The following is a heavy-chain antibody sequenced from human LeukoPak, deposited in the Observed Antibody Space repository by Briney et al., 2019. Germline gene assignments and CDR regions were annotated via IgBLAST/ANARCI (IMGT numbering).Heavy chain of an antibody. CDR3: ARLRTVDY. CDR1: GYTFTGYY. D-gene: IGHD1-1*01. J-gene: IGHJ4*02. V-gene: IGHV1-2*02. Sequence: ASVKVSCKASGYTFTGYYMHWVRQAPGQGLEWMGWINPNSGGTTYAQKFQGRVTMSRDTSISTVYMELSRLRSDDTAVYYCARLRTVDYWGQGTLVTVSS. CDR2: INPNSGGT.